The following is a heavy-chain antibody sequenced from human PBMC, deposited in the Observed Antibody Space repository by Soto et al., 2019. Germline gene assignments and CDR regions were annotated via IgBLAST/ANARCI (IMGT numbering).Heavy chain of an antibody. CDR1: GYTFTGYY. J-gene: IGHJ4*02. V-gene: IGHV1-2*02. Sequence: GASVKVSCKASGYTFTGYYMHWVRQAPGQGLEWMGWINPNSGGTNYAQKFQGRVTMTRDTSISTAYMELSRLRSDDTAVYYCARDRGGFLEWFAYYFDYWGQGTLVTVSS. CDR2: INPNSGGT. CDR3: ARDRGGFLEWFAYYFDY. D-gene: IGHD3-3*01.